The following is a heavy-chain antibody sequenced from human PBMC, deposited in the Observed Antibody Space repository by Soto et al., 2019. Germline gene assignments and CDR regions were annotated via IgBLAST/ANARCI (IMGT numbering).Heavy chain of an antibody. CDR3: AKDGTLWFGELA. CDR1: ECTCSNHA. D-gene: IGHD3-10*01. J-gene: IGHJ5*02. V-gene: IGHV3-23*01. CDR2: ISGSGGST. Sequence: GLSMRLSCAASECTCSNHAMSWILQAPGKGLEWVSAISGSGGSTYYADSVKGRFTISRDNSKNTLYLQMNSLRAEDTAVYYCAKDGTLWFGELAWGQGTLVTVSS.